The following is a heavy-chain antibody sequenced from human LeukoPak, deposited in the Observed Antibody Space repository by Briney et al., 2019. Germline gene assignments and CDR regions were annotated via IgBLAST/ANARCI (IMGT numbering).Heavy chain of an antibody. CDR2: IYSGGST. V-gene: IGHV3-66*01. CDR1: GFTVSSNY. D-gene: IGHD1-26*01. Sequence: GGSLRLSCAASGFTVSSNYMSWVRQAPGKGLEWVSVIYSGGSTYYADSVRGRFTISRDNSKNTLYLQMNSLRAEDTAVYYCARTSWELLRGGRFWGQGTLVTVSS. J-gene: IGHJ4*02. CDR3: ARTSWELLRGGRF.